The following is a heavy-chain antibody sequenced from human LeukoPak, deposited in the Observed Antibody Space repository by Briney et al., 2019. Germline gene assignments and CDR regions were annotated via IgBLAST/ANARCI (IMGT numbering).Heavy chain of an antibody. CDR3: ARTVVTTFDY. CDR1: GGSISSYY. J-gene: IGHJ4*02. Sequence: SETLSLTCTVSGGSISSYYWSWIRQPPRKGLEWTGYIYSSGRTNYNPSLQSRVTISVDTSKNQFSLKLSSVTAADTAVYYCARTVVTTFDYWGQGTLVTVSS. D-gene: IGHD2-15*01. V-gene: IGHV4-59*01. CDR2: IYSSGRT.